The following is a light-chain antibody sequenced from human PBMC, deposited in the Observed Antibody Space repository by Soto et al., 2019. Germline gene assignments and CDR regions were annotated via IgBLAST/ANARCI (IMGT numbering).Light chain of an antibody. CDR3: QQYYSSRT. CDR1: QSVLHSSNNKNY. J-gene: IGKJ1*01. Sequence: IVMTQSPDSLAVSLGERATINCKSSQSVLHSSNNKNYLAWYQQKPRQPPKLLIYWASTRESGVPDRFSGSGSGTDFTLTISSLQAEDVAVYYCQQYYSSRTFGQGTKVEIK. V-gene: IGKV4-1*01. CDR2: WAS.